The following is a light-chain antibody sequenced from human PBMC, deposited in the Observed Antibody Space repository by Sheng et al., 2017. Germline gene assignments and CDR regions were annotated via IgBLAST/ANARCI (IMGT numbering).Light chain of an antibody. J-gene: IGKJ4*01. V-gene: IGKV1-39*01. Sequence: DIQMTQSPSSLSASVGDRVTITCRASQDISTYLNWYQQKPGKAPKLLVYAASILESGVPSRFRGSVSGTEYTLTISSLQPEDFATYYCQQSYSTPLTFGGGTKVEIK. CDR2: AAS. CDR1: QDISTY. CDR3: QQSYSTPLT.